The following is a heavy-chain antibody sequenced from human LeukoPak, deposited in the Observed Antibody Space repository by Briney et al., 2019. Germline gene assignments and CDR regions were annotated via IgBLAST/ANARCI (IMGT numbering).Heavy chain of an antibody. J-gene: IGHJ4*02. CDR3: ARLPERSDLLPSYANSFDW. D-gene: IGHD3-9*01. V-gene: IGHV4-39*01. CDR1: GGSISSSNYY. Sequence: SETLSLTCTVSGGSISSSNYYWAWIRQPPGKGLEWIGNIHYSGSTYYNASLNSRITMSIDTSTNRFSLRLSSVTAADTAVFFCARLPERSDLLPSYANSFDWWGQGTLVTVSS. CDR2: IHYSGST.